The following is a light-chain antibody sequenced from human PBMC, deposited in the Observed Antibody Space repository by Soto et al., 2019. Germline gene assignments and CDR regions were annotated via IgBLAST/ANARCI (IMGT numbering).Light chain of an antibody. CDR3: QYYGGSPRT. CDR2: GAS. J-gene: IGKJ1*01. Sequence: EIFVTQSPGTLSLSPGEGTTLSCRASESVASLAWYQQKPGQAPRLLIYGASTRATGIPDRFSGSGSGTDFTLTISRLEPEDFAVYYCQYYGGSPRTFGRGTKVDIK. CDR1: ESVAS. V-gene: IGKV3-20*01.